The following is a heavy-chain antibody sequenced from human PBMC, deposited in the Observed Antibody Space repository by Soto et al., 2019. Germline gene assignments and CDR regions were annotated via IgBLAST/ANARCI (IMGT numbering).Heavy chain of an antibody. Sequence: SETLSLTCTVSGGSISSGGYYWSWIRQHPGKGLKWIGYIYYSGSTYYNPSLKSRVTISVDTSKNQFSLKLSSVTAADTAVYYCARDQGITMEGDYYGMDVWGQGTTVTVS. J-gene: IGHJ6*02. CDR3: ARDQGITMEGDYYGMDV. CDR1: GGSISSGGYY. D-gene: IGHD3-10*01. V-gene: IGHV4-31*03. CDR2: IYYSGST.